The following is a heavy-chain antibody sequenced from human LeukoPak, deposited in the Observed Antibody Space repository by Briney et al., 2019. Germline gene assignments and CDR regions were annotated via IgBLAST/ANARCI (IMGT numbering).Heavy chain of an antibody. J-gene: IGHJ4*02. CDR1: GGSISSISYY. CDR2: IYYSGST. V-gene: IGHV4-39*07. D-gene: IGHD6-13*01. Sequence: SETLSLTCTVSGGSISSISYYWGWIRQPPGKGLEWIGSIYYSGSTYYNPSLKSRVTISVDTSKNQFSLKLSSVTAADTAVYYCASIDSSSWYVDYWGQGTLVTVSS. CDR3: ASIDSSSWYVDY.